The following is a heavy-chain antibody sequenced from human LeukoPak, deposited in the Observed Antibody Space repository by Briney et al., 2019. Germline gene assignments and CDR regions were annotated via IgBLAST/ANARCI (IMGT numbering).Heavy chain of an antibody. CDR2: INPNRGGA. Sequence: ASVKVSCKASGYTFTCYYMHWVRQAPGQGLEWMGWINPNRGGANYAQKFQGRVTMTRDTSISTAYMELSRLRSDDTAVYYCARTRDIVVVVAATLNNWFDPWGQGTLVTVSS. CDR1: GYTFTCYY. V-gene: IGHV1-2*02. CDR3: ARTRDIVVVVAATLNNWFDP. J-gene: IGHJ5*02. D-gene: IGHD2-15*01.